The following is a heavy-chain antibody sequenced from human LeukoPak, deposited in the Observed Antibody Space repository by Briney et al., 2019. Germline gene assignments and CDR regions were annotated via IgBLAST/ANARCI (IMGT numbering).Heavy chain of an antibody. CDR1: GGSMSSYY. Sequence: SETLSLTCTVSGGSMSSYYWSWIRQPPGKGLEWIGYIYYSGSTNYNPSLKSRVTISVDRSKNQFSLKLSSVTAADTAVYYCARAKRSDFWKGVFDYWGQGTLVTVSS. V-gene: IGHV4-59*01. D-gene: IGHD3-3*01. J-gene: IGHJ4*02. CDR3: ARAKRSDFWKGVFDY. CDR2: IYYSGST.